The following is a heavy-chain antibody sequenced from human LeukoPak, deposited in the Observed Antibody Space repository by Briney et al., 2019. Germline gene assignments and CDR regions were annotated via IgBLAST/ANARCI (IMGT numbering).Heavy chain of an antibody. CDR3: ATSEWLVRSYYYGMDV. CDR1: GFTVSSNY. CDR2: IYSGGST. V-gene: IGHV3-53*01. D-gene: IGHD6-19*01. J-gene: IGHJ6*04. Sequence: PGGSLRLSCAASGFTVSSNYMSWVRQAPGKGLEWVSVIYSGGSTYYADSVKGRFTISRDNSKNTLYLQMNSLRAEDTAVYYCATSEWLVRSYYYGMDVWGKGTTVTVSS.